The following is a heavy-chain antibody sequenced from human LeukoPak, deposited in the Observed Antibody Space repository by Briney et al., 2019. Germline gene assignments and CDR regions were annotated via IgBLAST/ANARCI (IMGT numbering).Heavy chain of an antibody. CDR1: GYSVSSNSAA. CDR2: TYYRSKWYN. Sequence: SQTLSLTCAISGYSVSSNSAAWMWLRQSPSRGLEWLGRTYYRSKWYNDYAVSVKSRITINPDKSKNHCSLQLNSVTPEETAVYYCARAAGPLDYWGQGTLVTVSS. V-gene: IGHV6-1*01. CDR3: ARAAGPLDY. J-gene: IGHJ4*02.